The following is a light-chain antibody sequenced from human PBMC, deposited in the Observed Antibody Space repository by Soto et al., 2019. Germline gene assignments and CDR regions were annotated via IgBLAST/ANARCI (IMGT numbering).Light chain of an antibody. V-gene: IGKV1-5*03. CDR3: HQYNSYWT. J-gene: IGKJ1*01. CDR1: QSIGSW. CDR2: KTS. Sequence: DTHITHSPSTLSASVGDRVSITFRASQSIGSWLAWYQQKPGKAPKLLIYKTSILENGVPSRFSGSGSGTEFTLSISSLQPDDFATYYCHQYNSYWTFGQGTKVDI.